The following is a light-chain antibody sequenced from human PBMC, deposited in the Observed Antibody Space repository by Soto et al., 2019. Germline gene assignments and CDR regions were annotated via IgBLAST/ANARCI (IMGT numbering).Light chain of an antibody. CDR2: GAS. Sequence: EIVMTQSPVTLSVSPGERATLSCRASQSVSRNLAWYQQKPGQAPRLLIYGASTRATGIPARFSGSGSGTEFTLTISSLQSEDFAVYYCQQYNNWLWTFGQGTK. CDR1: QSVSRN. CDR3: QQYNNWLWT. J-gene: IGKJ1*01. V-gene: IGKV3-15*01.